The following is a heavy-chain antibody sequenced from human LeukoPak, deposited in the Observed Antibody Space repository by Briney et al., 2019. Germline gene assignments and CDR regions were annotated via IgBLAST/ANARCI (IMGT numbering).Heavy chain of an antibody. J-gene: IGHJ4*02. CDR3: AKGAAYDFWSGYPYFDY. D-gene: IGHD3-3*01. CDR1: GFTFSSYA. V-gene: IGHV3-23*01. CDR2: ISGSGGST. Sequence: GSLRLSCAASGFTFSSYATNWVRQAPGKGLEWVSAISGSGGSTYYVDSVKGRFTISRDNSKSTLYLHMNSLRAEDTAVYYCAKGAAYDFWSGYPYFDYWGQGTLVTVSS.